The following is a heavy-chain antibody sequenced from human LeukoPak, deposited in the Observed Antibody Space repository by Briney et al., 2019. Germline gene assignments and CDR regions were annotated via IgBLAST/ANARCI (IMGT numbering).Heavy chain of an antibody. V-gene: IGHV3-30*18. D-gene: IGHD6-6*01. J-gene: IGHJ4*02. CDR3: AKSEKYSSSAPVGCFDY. CDR1: GFTFSSYG. Sequence: GGTLRLSCAASGFTFSSYGMHWVRQAPGKGLEWVAVISYDGSNKYYADSVKGRFTISRDNSKNTLYLQMNSLRAEDTAVYYCAKSEKYSSSAPVGCFDYWGQGTLVTVSS. CDR2: ISYDGSNK.